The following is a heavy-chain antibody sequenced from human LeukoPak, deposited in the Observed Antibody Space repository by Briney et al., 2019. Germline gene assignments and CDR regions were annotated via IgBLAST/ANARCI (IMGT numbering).Heavy chain of an antibody. CDR3: ASLSTVTTLGSLYY. J-gene: IGHJ4*02. CDR1: GGTFSSYA. CDR2: IIPIFGTA. V-gene: IGHV1-69*13. D-gene: IGHD4-17*01. Sequence: SVNVSCTASGGTFSSYAISWVRQAPGQGLEWMGGIIPIFGTADYAQKFQGRVTITADESTSTAYMELSSLRSEDTAVYYCASLSTVTTLGSLYYWGQGTLVTVSS.